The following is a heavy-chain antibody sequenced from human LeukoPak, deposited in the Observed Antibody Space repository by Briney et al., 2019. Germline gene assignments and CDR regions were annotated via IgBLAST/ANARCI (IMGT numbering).Heavy chain of an antibody. Sequence: SETLSLTCTVSGGSISSYYWSWIRQPPGKGLEWIGYIYTSGSTNYNPSLKSRVTISVDTSKNQFSLKLSSVTAADTAVYYCARVWFGESDNWFDPWGQGTLVTVSS. J-gene: IGHJ5*02. CDR1: GGSISSYY. CDR2: IYTSGST. D-gene: IGHD3-10*01. CDR3: ARVWFGESDNWFDP. V-gene: IGHV4-4*09.